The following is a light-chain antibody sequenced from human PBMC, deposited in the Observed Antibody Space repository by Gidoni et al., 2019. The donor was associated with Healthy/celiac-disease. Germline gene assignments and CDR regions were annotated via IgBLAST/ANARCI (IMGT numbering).Light chain of an antibody. CDR3: QQYYSTPYT. V-gene: IGKV4-1*01. CDR1: QSVLYSSNNKNY. J-gene: IGKJ2*01. CDR2: WAS. Sequence: DIVMTQSPDSLAESLGERATINCKSSQSVLYSSNNKNYLAWYQQKPGQPPKLLIYWASTRESGVPDRFSCSGSGTDFTLTISSLQAEDVAVYYCQQYYSTPYTFGQGTKLEIK.